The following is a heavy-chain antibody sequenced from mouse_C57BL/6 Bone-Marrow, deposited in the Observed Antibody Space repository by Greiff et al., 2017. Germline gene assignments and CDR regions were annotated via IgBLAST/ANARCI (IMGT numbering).Heavy chain of an antibody. CDR1: GFTFSSYG. CDR3: ARNYGGWFAY. V-gene: IGHV5-6*02. J-gene: IGHJ3*01. CDR2: ISSGGSYT. Sequence: DVKLVESGGDLVKPGGSLKLSCAASGFTFSSYGMSWVRQTPDKRLEWVATISSGGSYTYYPDSVKGRFTISRDNAKNTLYLQMSSLKSEDTAMYYCARNYGGWFAYCGQGTLVTVSA. D-gene: IGHD1-1*01.